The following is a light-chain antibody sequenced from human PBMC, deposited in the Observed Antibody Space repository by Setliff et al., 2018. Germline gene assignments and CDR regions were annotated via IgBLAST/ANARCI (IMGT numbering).Light chain of an antibody. CDR2: GNY. V-gene: IGLV2-14*03. J-gene: IGLJ1*01. CDR3: QSFDNGLSGAV. Sequence: QSPLTQPASVSGSPGQSITISCTGTSSDVGGYNYVSWYQHQPGKAPKLLIYGNYNRPSGVPDRFSGSKSGTSASLAITGLQPEDEADYYCQSFDNGLSGAVFGSGTKVTVL. CDR1: SSDVGGYNY.